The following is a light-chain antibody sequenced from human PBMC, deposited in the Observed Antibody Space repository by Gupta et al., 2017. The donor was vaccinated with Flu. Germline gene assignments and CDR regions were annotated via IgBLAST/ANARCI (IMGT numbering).Light chain of an antibody. Sequence: GDGVTFTCRGSQSFIIYLNWYQKKPGKAPNLLIYAASTLQSGVPSRFSGSGSGTDFTLTISSLQPEDFATYYCQQSYSKPYTFGQGTKVEIK. CDR1: QSFIIY. V-gene: IGKV1-39*01. CDR2: AAS. J-gene: IGKJ2*01. CDR3: QQSYSKPYT.